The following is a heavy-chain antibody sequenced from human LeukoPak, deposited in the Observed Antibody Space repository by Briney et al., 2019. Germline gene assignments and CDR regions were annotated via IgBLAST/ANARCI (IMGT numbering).Heavy chain of an antibody. CDR2: IYSNENT. V-gene: IGHV4-4*07. D-gene: IGHD3-10*01. CDR3: ATDGMVRGPDAWFDS. Sequence: SETLSLTCNVSGGFISSYFWSWIRQPAGKGLEWIGRIYSNENTNYNPSLKSRVTMSVDTSKNEFSLNLTSVTAADTAVYYCATDGMVRGPDAWFDSWGQGTLVTVSS. J-gene: IGHJ5*01. CDR1: GGFISSYF.